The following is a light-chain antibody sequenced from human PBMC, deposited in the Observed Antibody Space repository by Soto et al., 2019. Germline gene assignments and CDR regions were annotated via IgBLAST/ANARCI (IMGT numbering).Light chain of an antibody. CDR2: AAS. J-gene: IGKJ4*01. Sequence: DIQMTQSPSSLSASVGDRVTITCRASQSISSYLNWYQQKPGKAPKLLIYAASSLQSGVPSRFSGSGSGTDFTLTISSLQPEDFASYYGPQSYSTPLTFGGGTKVQSK. V-gene: IGKV1-39*01. CDR1: QSISSY. CDR3: PQSYSTPLT.